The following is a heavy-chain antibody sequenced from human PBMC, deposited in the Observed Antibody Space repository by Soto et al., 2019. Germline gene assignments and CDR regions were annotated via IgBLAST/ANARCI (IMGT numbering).Heavy chain of an antibody. Sequence: QVQLVESGGGVVQPGRSLRLSCAASGFTFSSYAMHWVRQAPGKGLEWVAVISYDGSNKYYADSVKGRFTISRDNSKNTLYLQMNSLRAKDTAVYYCARGSTWIQLWSIDYWGQGTLVTVSS. J-gene: IGHJ4*02. D-gene: IGHD5-18*01. CDR1: GFTFSSYA. V-gene: IGHV3-30-3*01. CDR2: ISYDGSNK. CDR3: ARGSTWIQLWSIDY.